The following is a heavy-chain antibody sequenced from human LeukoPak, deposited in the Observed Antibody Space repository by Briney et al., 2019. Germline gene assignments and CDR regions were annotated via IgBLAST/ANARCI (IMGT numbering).Heavy chain of an antibody. CDR3: ARDRGYCTNGVCYRWFDY. J-gene: IGHJ4*02. Sequence: GGSLRLSCAASGFTFSSYGMHWVRQAPGKGLEWVAVIWYDGSNKYYADSVKGRFTISRDSSKNTLYLQMNSLRAEDTAVYYCARDRGYCTNGVCYRWFDYWGQGTLVTVSS. CDR1: GFTFSSYG. D-gene: IGHD2-8*01. CDR2: IWYDGSNK. V-gene: IGHV3-33*01.